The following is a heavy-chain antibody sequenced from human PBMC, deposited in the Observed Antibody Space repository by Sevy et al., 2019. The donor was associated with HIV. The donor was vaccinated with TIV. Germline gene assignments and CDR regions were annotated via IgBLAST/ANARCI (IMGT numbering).Heavy chain of an antibody. CDR3: TRSSDGDYRGDHVDS. V-gene: IGHV3-7*03. CDR1: GFTFSSFY. Sequence: GESLKIFCVASGFTFSSFYMSWVRQAPGKGLEWVANIDPDGSEKYYVDSVQGRFTISRENAKNSLYLQVNSLRAEDTVVSFCTRSSDGDYRGDHVDSWGQGTQVTVSS. CDR2: IDPDGSEK. D-gene: IGHD4-17*01. J-gene: IGHJ4*02.